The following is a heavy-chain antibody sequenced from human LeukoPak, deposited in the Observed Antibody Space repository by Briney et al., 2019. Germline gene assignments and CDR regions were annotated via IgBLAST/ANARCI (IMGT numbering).Heavy chain of an antibody. J-gene: IGHJ3*02. D-gene: IGHD2-15*01. Sequence: SETLSLTCTVSGGSISSYYWSWIRQPPGKGLEWIGYIYYSGSTNCNPSLKSRVTISVDTSKNQFSLKLSSVTAADTAVYYCARVGRILRAFDIWGQGTMITVSS. CDR3: ARVGRILRAFDI. V-gene: IGHV4-59*01. CDR1: GGSISSYY. CDR2: IYYSGST.